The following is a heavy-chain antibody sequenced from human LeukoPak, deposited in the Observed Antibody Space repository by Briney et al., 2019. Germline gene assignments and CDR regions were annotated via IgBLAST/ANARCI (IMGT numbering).Heavy chain of an antibody. Sequence: SVKVSCKASGYPFTTYGISWGRQAPGQRPEWMGWINAGNGNTKYSQKFQGRVTITRDTSASTAYMELSSLTSEDTAVYYCARGPRAAADDYWGQGTLVTVSS. CDR1: GYPFTTYG. CDR3: ARGPRAAADDY. D-gene: IGHD6-13*01. V-gene: IGHV1-3*01. CDR2: INAGNGNT. J-gene: IGHJ4*02.